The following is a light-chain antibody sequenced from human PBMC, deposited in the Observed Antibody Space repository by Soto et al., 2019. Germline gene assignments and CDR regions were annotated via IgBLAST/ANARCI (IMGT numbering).Light chain of an antibody. Sequence: DIQMTQSPSTLSASVGDRVTITCRASQSISSRLAWYQQKPGKAPKLLIYDASNLESGVPSRFSGSGSGTEFTLTIISLQPDDFATYCCQQYNSYSLTFGGGTKVEIK. CDR1: QSISSR. V-gene: IGKV1-5*01. J-gene: IGKJ4*01. CDR2: DAS. CDR3: QQYNSYSLT.